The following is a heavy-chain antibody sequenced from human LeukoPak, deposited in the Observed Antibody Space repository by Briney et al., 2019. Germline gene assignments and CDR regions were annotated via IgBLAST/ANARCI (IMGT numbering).Heavy chain of an antibody. D-gene: IGHD3-10*01. CDR1: GGSISSYY. CDR3: AREWGRRITMVRGVIITYDAFDI. V-gene: IGHV4-59*12. Sequence: NPSETLSLTCTVSGGSISSYYWSWIRQPPGKGLEWIGYIYYSGSTNYNPSLKSRVTISVDTSKNQFSLKLSSVTAADTAVYYCAREWGRRITMVRGVIITYDAFDIWGQGTMVTVSS. J-gene: IGHJ3*02. CDR2: IYYSGST.